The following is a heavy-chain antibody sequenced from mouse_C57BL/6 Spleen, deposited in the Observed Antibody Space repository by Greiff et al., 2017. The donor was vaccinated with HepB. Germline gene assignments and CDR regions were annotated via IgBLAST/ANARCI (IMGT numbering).Heavy chain of an antibody. CDR3: ARGGNYEFDY. Sequence: QVQLKQPGAELVKPGASVKLSCKASGYTFTSYWMHWVKQRPGQGLEWIGMIHPNSGSTNYNEKFKSKATLTVDKSSSTAYMQLSSLTSEDSAVYYCARGGNYEFDYWGQGTTLTVSS. D-gene: IGHD2-1*01. CDR2: IHPNSGST. V-gene: IGHV1-64*01. J-gene: IGHJ2*01. CDR1: GYTFTSYW.